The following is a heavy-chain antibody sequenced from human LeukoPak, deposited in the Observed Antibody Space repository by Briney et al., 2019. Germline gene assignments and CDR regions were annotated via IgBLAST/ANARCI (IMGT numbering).Heavy chain of an antibody. Sequence: GGSLRLSCAASGFTFSTYGMHWVRQAPGKGLEWVAVISYDGSNKYYADSVKGRFTISRDNSKNTLYLQMNSLRPEDAAVYYCANLPLWGQGTLVTVSS. J-gene: IGHJ4*02. CDR2: ISYDGSNK. CDR3: ANLPL. V-gene: IGHV3-30*18. CDR1: GFTFSTYG.